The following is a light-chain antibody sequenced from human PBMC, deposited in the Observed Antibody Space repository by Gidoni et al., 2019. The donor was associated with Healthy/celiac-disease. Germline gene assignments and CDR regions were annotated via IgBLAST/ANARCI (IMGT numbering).Light chain of an antibody. CDR2: YAS. CDR1: QRVSSY. CDR3: QQRSNWRFT. J-gene: IGKJ3*01. V-gene: IGKV3-11*01. Sequence: DIVLTQSPATLSLSPGKRATLSCRASQRVSSYLAWYPQKPGQAPRLLIYYASNRATGIPARFSGSESGTDFTLTISRLEPEDFAVYYLQQRSNWRFTFGPGTKVDIK.